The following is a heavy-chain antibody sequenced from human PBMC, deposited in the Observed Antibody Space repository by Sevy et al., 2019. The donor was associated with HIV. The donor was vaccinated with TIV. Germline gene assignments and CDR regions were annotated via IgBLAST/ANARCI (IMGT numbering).Heavy chain of an antibody. CDR3: ARDRATSATGTLFDY. CDR1: GFTSSSYA. D-gene: IGHD3-9*01. Sequence: GGSLRLSCAASGFTSSSYAMSWVRQPPGRGLEWVSTLSDSGVSTYYADSVKGRFTISRDSSKNILYLQMNSLRAEDTAVYYCARDRATSATGTLFDYWGQGTLVTVSS. J-gene: IGHJ4*02. V-gene: IGHV3-23*01. CDR2: LSDSGVST.